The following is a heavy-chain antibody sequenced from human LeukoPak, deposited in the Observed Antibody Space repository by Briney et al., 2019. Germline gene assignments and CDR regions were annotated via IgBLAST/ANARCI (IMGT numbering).Heavy chain of an antibody. V-gene: IGHV3-15*07. CDR1: GFTFSNAW. Sequence: GGSLRLSCAASGFTFSNAWMNWVRQAPGKGLEWVGRIKSKIDGGTTDYAAPVKGRFTISRDDSKNTLYLQMNSLKTEDTAVYYCTTVNYWGQGTLVTVSS. J-gene: IGHJ4*02. CDR3: TTVNY. CDR2: IKSKIDGGTT.